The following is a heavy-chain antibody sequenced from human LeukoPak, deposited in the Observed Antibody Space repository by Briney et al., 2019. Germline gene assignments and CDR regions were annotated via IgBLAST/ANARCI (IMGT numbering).Heavy chain of an antibody. Sequence: SETLSLTCTVSGGSINSNNYSWGWIRQPPGKGLEWIGSIYSSGSAYYNPSLKSRVTISVDTSKNQFSLRLSSVTAADTAVYYCQSRYLEWLLEYWGQGTLVTVSS. D-gene: IGHD3-3*01. V-gene: IGHV4-39*01. CDR2: IYSSGSA. J-gene: IGHJ4*02. CDR1: GGSINSNNYS. CDR3: QSRYLEWLLEY.